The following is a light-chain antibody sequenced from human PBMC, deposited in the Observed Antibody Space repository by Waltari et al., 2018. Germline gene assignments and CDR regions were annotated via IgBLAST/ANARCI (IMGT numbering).Light chain of an antibody. J-gene: IGKJ2*01. CDR1: QSFSSR. CDR3: QQYNSYPLT. CDR2: MAY. Sequence: DIKMTHSPSTPSASVGDRVTTTCRASQSFSSRLAWYQQKPGKAPKLLIYMAYSLESGVPSRFSGSGSGTEFTLTISSLQPDDFATYYCQQYNSYPLTFGQGTKLEIK. V-gene: IGKV1-5*03.